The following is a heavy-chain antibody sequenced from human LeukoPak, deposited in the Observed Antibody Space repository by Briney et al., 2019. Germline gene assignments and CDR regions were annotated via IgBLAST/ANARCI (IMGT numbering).Heavy chain of an antibody. D-gene: IGHD4-11*01. J-gene: IGHJ6*02. V-gene: IGHV3-33*01. CDR2: IWYDGSKK. CDR3: ARGLQPPVLYGMDV. CDR1: GFXFGNYG. Sequence: GGSLRLSCGASGFXFGNYGIHWVRQAPGQGLEWVALIWYDGSKKYYADSVKGRFTVSRDNSENTLYLQMNSLRADDTAVYYCARGLQPPVLYGMDVWGQGTTVTVSS.